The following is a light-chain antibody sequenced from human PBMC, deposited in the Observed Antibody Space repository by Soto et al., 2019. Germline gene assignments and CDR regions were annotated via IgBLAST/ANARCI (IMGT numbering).Light chain of an antibody. CDR3: SSYTSTSTLYV. CDR2: DVS. V-gene: IGLV2-14*03. CDR1: SSDIGGYNY. J-gene: IGLJ1*01. Sequence: QSALTQPASVSGSPGQSITISFTGTSSDIGGYNYVSWYPQLPGKVPKLIIYDVSNRPSGVSDRFSGSKSGNAASLTISGLQAEDEADYYCSSYTSTSTLYVFGTGTKLTVL.